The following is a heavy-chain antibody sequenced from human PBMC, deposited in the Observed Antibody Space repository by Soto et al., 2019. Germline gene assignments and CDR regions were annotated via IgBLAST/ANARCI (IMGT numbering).Heavy chain of an antibody. CDR2: MNPNSGNT. V-gene: IGHV1-8*01. J-gene: IGHJ4*02. CDR1: GYTFTSYD. CDR3: ARELSSSWRFDY. Sequence: QVQLVQSGAEVKKPGDSVKVSCEASGYTFTSYDINWVRQATGQGLEWMGWMNPNSGNTGYAQKFQGRVTMTRNTSISTAYMELSSLKSEDTAVYYCARELSSSWRFDYWGQGTLVTVSS. D-gene: IGHD6-13*01.